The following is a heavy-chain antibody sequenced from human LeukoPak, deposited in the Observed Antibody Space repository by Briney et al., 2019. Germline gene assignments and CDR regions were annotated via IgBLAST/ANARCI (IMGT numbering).Heavy chain of an antibody. CDR3: ARDEAPYGSGSYTWFDP. Sequence: SETLSLTCTVSGGSISSYYWSWIRQPPGKGLEWIGYIYYSGSTNYNPSLKSRVTISVDTSKNQFSLKLSSVTAADTAVYYCARDEAPYGSGSYTWFDPWGQGTLVTVSS. CDR1: GGSISSYY. CDR2: IYYSGST. V-gene: IGHV4-59*12. D-gene: IGHD3-10*01. J-gene: IGHJ5*02.